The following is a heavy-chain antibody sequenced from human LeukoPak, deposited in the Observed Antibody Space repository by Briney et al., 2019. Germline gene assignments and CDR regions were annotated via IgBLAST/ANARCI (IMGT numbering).Heavy chain of an antibody. J-gene: IGHJ6*03. CDR3: AREVRRYYYDTSGNYRDVSYMDV. Sequence: GGSLRLSCAASGFTFSSYGMSWVRQAPGKGLEWVSSITSSSSYIYYADSVKGRFIISRDNAKNSLYLQMNSLRAEDTAAYYCAREVRRYYYDTSGNYRDVSYMDVWGKGTTVTVFS. D-gene: IGHD3-22*01. CDR2: ITSSSSYI. CDR1: GFTFSSYG. V-gene: IGHV3-21*01.